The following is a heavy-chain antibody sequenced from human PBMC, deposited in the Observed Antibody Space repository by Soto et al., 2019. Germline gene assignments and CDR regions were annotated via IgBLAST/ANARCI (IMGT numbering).Heavy chain of an antibody. J-gene: IGHJ5*02. Sequence: SETLSLTCTVSGGSISSGGYYWSWIRQHPGKGLEWIGYIYYSGSTYYNPSLKSRVTISVDTSKNQFSLKLSSVTAADTAVYYCAGWNFRFFWFDPWGQGTLVTVSS. CDR3: AGWNFRFFWFDP. CDR2: IYYSGST. V-gene: IGHV4-31*03. D-gene: IGHD1-7*01. CDR1: GGSISSGGYY.